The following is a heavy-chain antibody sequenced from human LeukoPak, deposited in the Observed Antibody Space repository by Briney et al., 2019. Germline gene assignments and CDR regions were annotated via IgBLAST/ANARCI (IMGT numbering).Heavy chain of an antibody. CDR2: IYSGGST. D-gene: IGHD1-26*01. J-gene: IGHJ3*02. V-gene: IGHV3-53*05. CDR1: GFTVSVGY. CDR3: ARGLVGTTTAFDI. Sequence: GGSLRLSCAASGFTVSVGYMTWVRQAPGEGLEGVSTIYSGGSTYYADSVTGRFTISRDNSKNTLYLQMNSLRDDDTAVYYCARGLVGTTTAFDIWGQGTMVTVSS.